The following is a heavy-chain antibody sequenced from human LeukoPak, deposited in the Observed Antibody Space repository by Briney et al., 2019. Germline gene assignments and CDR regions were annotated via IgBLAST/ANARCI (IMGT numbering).Heavy chain of an antibody. J-gene: IGHJ5*02. D-gene: IGHD2-15*01. V-gene: IGHV1-69*05. CDR1: GGTFSSYA. CDR3: ARAPWAALLPIDP. Sequence: PVKVSCKASGGTFSSYAISWVRQAPGQGLEWMGRIIPIFGTANYAQKFQGRVTITTDESTSTAYMELSSLRSEDTAVYYCARAPWAALLPIDPWGQGTLVTVSS. CDR2: IIPIFGTA.